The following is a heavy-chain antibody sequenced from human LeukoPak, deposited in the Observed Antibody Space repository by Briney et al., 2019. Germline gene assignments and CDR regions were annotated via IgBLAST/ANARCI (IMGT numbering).Heavy chain of an antibody. V-gene: IGHV3-23*01. CDR3: AKCILTGYYKGYMDV. J-gene: IGHJ6*03. CDR1: GFTFSSYE. D-gene: IGHD3-9*01. CDR2: ISGSGVST. Sequence: GGSLRLSCAASGFTFSSYEMNWVRQAPGKGLEWVSAISGSGVSTYYADSVKGRFTISRDNSKNSLYLQMNSLRAEDTAVYYCAKCILTGYYKGYMDVWGKGTTVTISS.